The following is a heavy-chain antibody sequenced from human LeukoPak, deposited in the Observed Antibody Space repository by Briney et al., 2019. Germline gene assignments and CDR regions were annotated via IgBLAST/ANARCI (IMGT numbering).Heavy chain of an antibody. V-gene: IGHV3-30*03. CDR2: ISYDGSNK. D-gene: IGHD6-19*01. Sequence: PGGSLRLSCAASGFTLSSYGMHWVRQAPGKGLEWVAVISYDGSNKYYADSVKGRFTISRDNAKNTLYLQMNSLRAEDTAVYYCARDSAPHSGGWSLPWYYYYGMDVWGQGTTVTVSS. CDR1: GFTLSSYG. CDR3: ARDSAPHSGGWSLPWYYYYGMDV. J-gene: IGHJ6*02.